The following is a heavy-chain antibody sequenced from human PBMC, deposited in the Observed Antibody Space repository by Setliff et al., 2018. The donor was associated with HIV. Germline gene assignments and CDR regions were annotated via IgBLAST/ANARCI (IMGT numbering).Heavy chain of an antibody. D-gene: IGHD5-18*01. CDR3: ARAYVDTGMIPAY. V-gene: IGHV4-39*07. J-gene: IGHJ4*02. CDR2: IFYTGST. Sequence: PSETLSLTCIVSGGSISSDNYYWGWVRQPPGKGLEWIGSIFYTGSTDYNPSLRSRVHISIDTTKNSLYLQMNSLRAEDTAVYYCARAYVDTGMIPAYWGQGTLVTVSS. CDR1: GGSISSDNYY.